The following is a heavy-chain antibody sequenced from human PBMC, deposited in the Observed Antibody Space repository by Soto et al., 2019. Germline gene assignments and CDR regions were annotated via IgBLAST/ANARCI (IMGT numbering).Heavy chain of an antibody. CDR1: GYTFSRFA. V-gene: IGHV1-18*01. Sequence: ASVKVSCKASGYTFSRFAITWVRQAPGQGLEWMGAISPHNRNTNYAEKFQGRVTMTTDTSTTTAYMELSGLRSDDTAVYYCARDYGGYDILTGYYKAHHFDQWGQGALVTVSS. D-gene: IGHD3-9*01. CDR3: ARDYGGYDILTGYYKAHHFDQ. CDR2: ISPHNRNT. J-gene: IGHJ4*02.